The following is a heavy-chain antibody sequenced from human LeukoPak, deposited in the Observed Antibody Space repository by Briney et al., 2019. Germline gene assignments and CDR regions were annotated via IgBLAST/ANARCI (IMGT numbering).Heavy chain of an antibody. Sequence: GGSLRLSCAASGFTFSSYGMHWVRQAPGKGLEWVAVISYDGSNKYYADSVKGRFTISRDNSKNTLYLQMNSLRAEDTAVYYCARTTDNYGLGHFDYWGQGTLVTVSS. CDR3: ARTTDNYGLGHFDY. CDR2: ISYDGSNK. CDR1: GFTFSSYG. D-gene: IGHD4-11*01. V-gene: IGHV3-30*03. J-gene: IGHJ4*02.